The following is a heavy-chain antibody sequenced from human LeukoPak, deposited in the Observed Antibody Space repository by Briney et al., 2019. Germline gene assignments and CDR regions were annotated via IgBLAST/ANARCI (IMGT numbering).Heavy chain of an antibody. CDR1: GFTFSAYA. CDR2: ISPNGGST. J-gene: IGHJ4*02. Sequence: PGGSLRLSCSASGFTFSAYAMHWVRQAPGKGLEYVSAISPNGGSTYYADSVKGRFTISRDNSKNTLYLQMSSLRVEDTAVYYCVRGRGYITDFWGQGTLVTVSS. D-gene: IGHD5-12*01. V-gene: IGHV3-64D*06. CDR3: VRGRGYITDF.